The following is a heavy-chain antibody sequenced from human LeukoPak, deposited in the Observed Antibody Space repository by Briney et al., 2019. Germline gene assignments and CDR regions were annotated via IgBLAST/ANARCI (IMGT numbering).Heavy chain of an antibody. CDR3: ARDGSLRDGVWFDS. CDR2: INSDGSST. CDR1: GFTFSSYW. V-gene: IGHV3-74*01. D-gene: IGHD1-26*01. Sequence: GGPLRLSCAASGFTFSSYWMHWVRQAPGKGLVWVSRINSDGSSTSYADSVKGRFTISRDNAKNTLYLQMNSLRAEDTAVYYCARDGSLRDGVWFDSWGQGTLVTVSS. J-gene: IGHJ5*01.